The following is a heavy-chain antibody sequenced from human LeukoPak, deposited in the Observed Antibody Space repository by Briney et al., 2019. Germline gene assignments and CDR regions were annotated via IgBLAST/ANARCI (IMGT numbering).Heavy chain of an antibody. CDR1: GGSISSYY. V-gene: IGHV4-59*01. CDR2: IYYSGST. CDR3: AREAWGRYYYGMDV. Sequence: PSETLSLTCTVSGGSISSYYWSWIRQPPGKGLEWIGYIYYSGSTNYNPSLKSRVTISVDTSKNQFSLKLSSVTAADTAVYYCAREAWGRYYYGMDVWGQGTTVTVSS. J-gene: IGHJ6*02. D-gene: IGHD7-27*01.